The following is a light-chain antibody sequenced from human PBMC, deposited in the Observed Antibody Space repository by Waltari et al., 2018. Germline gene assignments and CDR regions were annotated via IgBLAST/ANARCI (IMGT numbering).Light chain of an antibody. Sequence: QSALTQPASVSGSPGQSITISCTGTIYDVGGYNYVSWYQQHPGKAPQLLIYDVATRPLGVCCRLGASKSGNTASLTISGLQAEDEADYCCSHRSGNTLGVFGGGTKLTVL. CDR1: IYDVGGYNY. J-gene: IGLJ2*01. CDR3: CSHRSGNTLGV. V-gene: IGLV2-14*03. CDR2: DVA.